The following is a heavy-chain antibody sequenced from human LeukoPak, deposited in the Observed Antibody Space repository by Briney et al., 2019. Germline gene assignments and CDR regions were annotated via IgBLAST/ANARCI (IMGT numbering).Heavy chain of an antibody. V-gene: IGHV4-59*01. CDR2: IYYSGST. D-gene: IGHD2-15*01. CDR3: ERVDLRAAYFDY. J-gene: IGHJ4*02. Sequence: SETLSLTCTVSGGSISSYYWSWIRQPPGKGLEWIGYIYYSGSTKYNPSLKSRVTISVDTSKNQFSLKLSSVTAADTAVYYCERVDLRAAYFDYWGQGTLVTVSS. CDR1: GGSISSYY.